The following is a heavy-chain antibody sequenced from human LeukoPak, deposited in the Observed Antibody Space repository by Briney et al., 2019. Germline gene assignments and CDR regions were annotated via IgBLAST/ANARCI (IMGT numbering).Heavy chain of an antibody. CDR2: IYHSGST. D-gene: IGHD2-2*01. V-gene: IGHV4-38-2*02. CDR1: GYSISSGYY. J-gene: IGHJ4*02. Sequence: SETLSLTCTVSGYSISSGYYWGWIRQPPGKGLEWIGSIYHSGSTYYNPSLKSRVTISVDTSKNQFSLKLSSVTAADTAVYYCARTMPGPFDYWGQGTLVTVSS. CDR3: ARTMPGPFDY.